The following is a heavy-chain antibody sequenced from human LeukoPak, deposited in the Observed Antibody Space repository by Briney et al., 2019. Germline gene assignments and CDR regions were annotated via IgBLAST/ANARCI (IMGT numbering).Heavy chain of an antibody. CDR2: INTNTGNP. Sequence: GASVKVSCKASGYTFTSYTMNWVRQAPGQGLEWMGWINTNTGNPTYAQGFTGRFVFSLDTSVSTAYLQISSLKAEDTAVYYCARDQSDVYYYDSSGYSNFDYWGQGTLVTVSS. D-gene: IGHD3-22*01. CDR3: ARDQSDVYYYDSSGYSNFDY. J-gene: IGHJ4*02. V-gene: IGHV7-4-1*02. CDR1: GYTFTSYT.